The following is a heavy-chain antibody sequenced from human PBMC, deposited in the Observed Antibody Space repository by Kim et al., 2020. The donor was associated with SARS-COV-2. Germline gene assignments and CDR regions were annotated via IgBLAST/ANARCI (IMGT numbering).Heavy chain of an antibody. CDR1: GYTFTSYA. Sequence: ASVKVSCKASGYTFTSYAMHWVRQAPGQRLEWMGWINAGNGNTKYSQKFQGRVTITRDTSASTAYMELSSLRSEDTAVYYCARARESSGWMSYWGQGTLVTVSS. CDR3: ARARESSGWMSY. CDR2: INAGNGNT. J-gene: IGHJ4*02. D-gene: IGHD6-19*01. V-gene: IGHV1-3*01.